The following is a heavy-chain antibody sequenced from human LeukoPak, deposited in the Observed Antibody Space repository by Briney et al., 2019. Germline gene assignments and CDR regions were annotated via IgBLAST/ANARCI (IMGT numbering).Heavy chain of an antibody. CDR3: ARDTFQPGLIDS. D-gene: IGHD2-2*01. J-gene: IGHJ4*02. Sequence: GGSLRLSCAASGFSFSSYEMNWVRQAPGKGLEWLSYISGSGSTIYYADSVKGRFTISRDNARNTLILQLSSLRAEDSAVYYCARDTFQPGLIDSWGQGTLVTVSS. V-gene: IGHV3-48*03. CDR1: GFSFSSYE. CDR2: ISGSGSTI.